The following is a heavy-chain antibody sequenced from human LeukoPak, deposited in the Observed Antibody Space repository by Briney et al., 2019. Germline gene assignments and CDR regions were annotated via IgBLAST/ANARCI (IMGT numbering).Heavy chain of an antibody. J-gene: IGHJ4*02. V-gene: IGHV3-30*18. CDR1: GFTFSSYG. Sequence: GGSLRLSCAASGFTFSSYGMHWVRQAPGKGLEWVAVISYDGSNKYYADSVKGRFTISRDNSKNTLYLQMNSLRAEDTAVYYCAKNGYSSSWYPDYWGQGTLVTVSS. CDR3: AKNGYSSSWYPDY. D-gene: IGHD6-13*01. CDR2: ISYDGSNK.